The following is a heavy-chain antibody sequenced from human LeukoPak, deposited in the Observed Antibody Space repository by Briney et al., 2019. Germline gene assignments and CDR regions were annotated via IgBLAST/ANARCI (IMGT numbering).Heavy chain of an antibody. Sequence: PSETLSLSCAVYGGSFSGYYWSWIRQPPGKGLEWIGEINHSGSTNYNPSLKSRVTISVDTSKNQFSLKLSSVTAADTAVYYCARAVAGYWGQGTLVTVSS. CDR3: ARAVAGY. CDR2: INHSGST. CDR1: GGSFSGYY. V-gene: IGHV4-34*01. D-gene: IGHD2-15*01. J-gene: IGHJ4*02.